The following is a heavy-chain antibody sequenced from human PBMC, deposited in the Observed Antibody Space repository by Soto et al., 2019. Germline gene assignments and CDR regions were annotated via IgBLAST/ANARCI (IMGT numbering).Heavy chain of an antibody. CDR3: ATGSPVGSYSGSSGFDY. V-gene: IGHV3-23*01. CDR2: ISGSGGST. D-gene: IGHD3-22*01. J-gene: IGHJ4*02. Sequence: EVQLLESGGGLVQPGGSLRLSCAASGFTFSSYAINWVRQAPGTGLEWVSVISGSGGSTYYADSVKGRFTISRDNSKNPLDLQMNSLRAEDTAVYYSATGSPVGSYSGSSGFDYWGQGTLVTVSS. CDR1: GFTFSSYA.